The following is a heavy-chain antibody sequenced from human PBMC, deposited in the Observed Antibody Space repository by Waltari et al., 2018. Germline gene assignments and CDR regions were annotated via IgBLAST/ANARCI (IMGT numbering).Heavy chain of an antibody. CDR3: ASDGSSSWYVQYYYYGMDV. CDR1: GGTFSSYA. J-gene: IGHJ6*02. D-gene: IGHD6-13*01. CDR2: IIPILGIA. Sequence: QVQLVQSGAEVKKPGSSVKVSCKAFGGTFSSYAISWLRQAPGQGLEWMGRIIPILGIANYAQKFQGRVTITADKSTSTAYMELSSLRSEDTAVYYCASDGSSSWYVQYYYYGMDVWGQGTTVTVSS. V-gene: IGHV1-69*04.